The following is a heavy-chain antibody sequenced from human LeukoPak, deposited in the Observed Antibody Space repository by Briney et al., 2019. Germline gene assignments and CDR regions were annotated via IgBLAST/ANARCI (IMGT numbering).Heavy chain of an antibody. D-gene: IGHD3-3*01. J-gene: IGHJ6*03. CDR3: ARRSYYDFWSGYRPAYYMDV. Sequence: SETLSLTYAVYGGSFSGYYWSWIRQPPGKGLEWIGEINHSGSTNYNPSLKSRATISVDTSKNQFSLKLSSVTAADTAVYYCARRSYYDFWSGYRPAYYMDVWGKGTTVTVSS. CDR1: GGSFSGYY. CDR2: INHSGST. V-gene: IGHV4-34*01.